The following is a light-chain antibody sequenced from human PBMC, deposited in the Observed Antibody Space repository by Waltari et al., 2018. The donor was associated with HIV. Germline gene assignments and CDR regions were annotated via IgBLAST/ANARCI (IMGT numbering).Light chain of an antibody. CDR1: SSDVGGYNY. Sequence: QSALTQPASVSGSPGQSITISCTGTSSDVGGYNYASWYQQHPGKAPKLMIYDVSNRSSGVSNRFSGSKSGNTASLTISGLQAEDEADYYCSSYTSSSALYVVFGGGTKLTVL. J-gene: IGLJ2*01. CDR3: SSYTSSSALYVV. V-gene: IGLV2-14*03. CDR2: DVS.